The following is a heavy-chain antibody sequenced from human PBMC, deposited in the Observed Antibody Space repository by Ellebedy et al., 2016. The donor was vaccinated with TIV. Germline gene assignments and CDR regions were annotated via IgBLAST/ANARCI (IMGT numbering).Heavy chain of an antibody. Sequence: PGGSLRLSCAASGFTFSSYDMHWVRQGSGNGLEWVSSIGAAGDTYYAGSVKGRVAISRENAKNSLHLQLNNRRVGDTAVYYCARATAGFDYWGQGTLVTVSS. V-gene: IGHV3-13*01. D-gene: IGHD1-14*01. CDR2: IGAAGDT. CDR3: ARATAGFDY. CDR1: GFTFSSYD. J-gene: IGHJ4*02.